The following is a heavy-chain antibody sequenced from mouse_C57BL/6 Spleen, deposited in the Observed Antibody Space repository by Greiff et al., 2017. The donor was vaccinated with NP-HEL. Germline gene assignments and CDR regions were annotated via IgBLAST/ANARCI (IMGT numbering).Heavy chain of an antibody. CDR2: INPSNGGT. Sequence: QVQLQQPGTELVKPGASVKLSCKASGYTFTSYWMHWVKQRPGQGLEWIGNINPSNGGTNYNEKFKSKATLTVDKSSSTAYMQLSSLTSEDSAVYYCARSVISTVVARWYFDVWGTGTTVTVSS. CDR3: ARSVISTVVARWYFDV. D-gene: IGHD1-1*01. CDR1: GYTFTSYW. V-gene: IGHV1-53*01. J-gene: IGHJ1*03.